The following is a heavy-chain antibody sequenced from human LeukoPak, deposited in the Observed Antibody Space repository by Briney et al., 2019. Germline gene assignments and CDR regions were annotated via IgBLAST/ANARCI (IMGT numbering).Heavy chain of an antibody. CDR1: GGSIRSSSYY. CDR2: IYYGGDT. V-gene: IGHV4-39*01. Sequence: SETLFLTCTVSGGSIRSSSYYWVWLRQTPGKRPEWIGSIYYGGDTYYTPSLESRVTISIDSSKNQFSLTLTSVTAADTARYYCARRPYTAPGDWFDPWGQGTLVTVSS. J-gene: IGHJ5*02. CDR3: ARRPYTAPGDWFDP. D-gene: IGHD4-11*01.